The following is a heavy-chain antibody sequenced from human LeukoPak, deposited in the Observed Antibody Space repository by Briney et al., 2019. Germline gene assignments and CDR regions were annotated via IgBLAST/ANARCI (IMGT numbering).Heavy chain of an antibody. CDR1: GYTFTSYY. Sequence: ASVKVSCKASGYTFTSYYMHWVRQAPGQGLEWMGIINPSGGSTSYAQKFQGRVTMTRDTSTSTVYMELSSLRSDDTAVYYCARVEETYYYDSSGLPGDYWGQGTLVTVSS. CDR2: INPSGGST. CDR3: ARVEETYYYDSSGLPGDY. J-gene: IGHJ4*02. V-gene: IGHV1-46*01. D-gene: IGHD3-22*01.